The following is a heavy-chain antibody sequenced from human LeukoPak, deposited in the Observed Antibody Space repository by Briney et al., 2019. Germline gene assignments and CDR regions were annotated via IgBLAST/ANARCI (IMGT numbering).Heavy chain of an antibody. D-gene: IGHD3-10*01. Sequence: PSETLSLTCTVSGGSISSYYWSWIRQPPGKGLEWIGYIYYSGSTNYKPSLKSRVTISVDTSKNQFSLRLSSVTAADTAVYYCARGGYYGSGNDFRFDPWGQGTLVTVSS. J-gene: IGHJ5*02. CDR2: IYYSGST. CDR1: GGSISSYY. V-gene: IGHV4-59*01. CDR3: ARGGYYGSGNDFRFDP.